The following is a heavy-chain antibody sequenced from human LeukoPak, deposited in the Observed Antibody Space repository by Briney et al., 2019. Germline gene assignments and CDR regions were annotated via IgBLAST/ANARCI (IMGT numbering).Heavy chain of an antibody. Sequence: PGGSLRLSCAASGFTFSGYAMSWVRQAPGKGLQWVSTISGSGGSTYYADSVKGRFTISRDNSKNTLYLQMNSLRAEDTAVYYCAKGTYNWNDDYYFDYWGQGTLVTVSS. J-gene: IGHJ4*02. CDR2: ISGSGGST. CDR3: AKGTYNWNDDYYFDY. V-gene: IGHV3-23*01. D-gene: IGHD1-20*01. CDR1: GFTFSGYA.